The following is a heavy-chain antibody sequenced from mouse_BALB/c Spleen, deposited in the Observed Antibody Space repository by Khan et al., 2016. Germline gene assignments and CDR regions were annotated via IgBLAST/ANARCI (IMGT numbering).Heavy chain of an antibody. J-gene: IGHJ4*01. Sequence: QIQLVQSGPELKKPGETVKISCKASGYTFTNYGMNWVKQAPGKGLKWMGWINTYTGEPTYADDFKGRFAFSLDTSASTAYLQINNLKDGETATYFCARNYYGTAYAMDYWGQGTSVTVSS. CDR2: INTYTGEP. CDR3: ARNYYGTAYAMDY. V-gene: IGHV9-3-1*01. D-gene: IGHD1-1*01. CDR1: GYTFTNYG.